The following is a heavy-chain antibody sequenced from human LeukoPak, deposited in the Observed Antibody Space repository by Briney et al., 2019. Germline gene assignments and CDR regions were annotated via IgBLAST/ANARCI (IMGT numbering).Heavy chain of an antibody. J-gene: IGHJ5*02. D-gene: IGHD6-13*01. V-gene: IGHV1-2*02. CDR2: INPNSGGT. Sequence: ASVKVSCKASGYTLTGYYMHWVRQAPGQGLEWMGWINPNSGGTNYAQKFQGRVTMTRDTSISTAYMELSRLRSDDTAVYYCAREGIAAAGTFYPWGQGTLVTVSS. CDR3: AREGIAAAGTFYP. CDR1: GYTLTGYY.